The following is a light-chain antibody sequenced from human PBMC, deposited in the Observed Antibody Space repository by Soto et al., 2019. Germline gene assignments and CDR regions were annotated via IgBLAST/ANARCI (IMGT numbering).Light chain of an antibody. V-gene: IGLV4-69*01. CDR3: QTWGTGISVV. CDR1: SGHSSYA. Sequence: QPVLTQSPSASASLGASVKLTCTLSSGHSSYAIAWHQQQPEKGPRYLMKLNSDGSHSKGDGIPDRFSGSSSGAEHYLTISSLQSEDEADYYCQTWGTGISVVFGGGTKLTVL. CDR2: LNSDGSH. J-gene: IGLJ2*01.